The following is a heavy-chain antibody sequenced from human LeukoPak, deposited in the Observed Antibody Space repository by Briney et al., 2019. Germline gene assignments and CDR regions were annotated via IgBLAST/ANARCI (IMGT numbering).Heavy chain of an antibody. CDR1: GGTFSSYA. CDR2: IIPIFGTA. CDR3: ARDPVVGQLVLNWFDP. J-gene: IGHJ5*02. D-gene: IGHD6-6*01. V-gene: IGHV1-69*05. Sequence: SVKVSCKASGGTFSSYAISWVRQAPGQGLEWMGGIIPIFGTANYAQKFQGRVTITTDESTSTAYMELSSLRSEDTAVYYCARDPVVGQLVLNWFDPWGQGTLVTVSS.